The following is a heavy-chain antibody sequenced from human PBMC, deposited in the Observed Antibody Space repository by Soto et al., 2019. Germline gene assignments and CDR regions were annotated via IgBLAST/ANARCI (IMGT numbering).Heavy chain of an antibody. CDR3: ARVYDSSAHGGYFDY. CDR1: GGSISSSNW. CDR2: IYHSGST. J-gene: IGHJ4*02. Sequence: QVQLQESGPGLVKPSGTLSLTCAVSGGSISSSNWWSWVRQHPGKRLEWIGEIYHSGSTNYTPSQKSRVTLSVDKSKNQFSLRLSSGTAADTAVYYCARVYDSSAHGGYFDYWGQGTLVTVSS. V-gene: IGHV4-4*02. D-gene: IGHD3-22*01.